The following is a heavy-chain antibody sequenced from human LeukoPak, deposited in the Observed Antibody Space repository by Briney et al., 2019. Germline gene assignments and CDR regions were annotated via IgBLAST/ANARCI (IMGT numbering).Heavy chain of an antibody. J-gene: IGHJ4*02. CDR3: AKVGIAVAGVGY. CDR1: GFTFSSYG. V-gene: IGHV3-30*18. CDR2: ISYDGSNK. D-gene: IGHD6-19*01. Sequence: GGSLRLSCAASGFTFSSYGMHWVRQAPGKGLEWVAVISYDGSNKYYADSVKGRFTISRDNSKNTLYLQMNSLRAEDTAVYYCAKVGIAVAGVGYWGQGTRVTVSS.